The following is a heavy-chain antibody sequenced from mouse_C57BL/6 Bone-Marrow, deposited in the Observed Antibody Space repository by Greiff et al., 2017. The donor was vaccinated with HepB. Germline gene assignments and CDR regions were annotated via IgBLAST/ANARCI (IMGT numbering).Heavy chain of an antibody. V-gene: IGHV1-78*01. CDR2: IYPSDGSS. Sequence: QVQLQQSDAELVKPGASVKISCKVSGYTFTDHTIHWMKQRPEQGLEWIGYIYPSDGSSRYNEKFKGKATLTEGKSSSTAYMQLNSLTSEDSAVFFGARRTTVGYFDVWGTGTAVTVSS. CDR3: ARRTTVGYFDV. D-gene: IGHD1-1*01. J-gene: IGHJ1*03. CDR1: GYTFTDHT.